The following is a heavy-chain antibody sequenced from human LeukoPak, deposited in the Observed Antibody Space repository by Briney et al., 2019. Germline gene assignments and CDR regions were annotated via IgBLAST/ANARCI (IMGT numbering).Heavy chain of an antibody. Sequence: GASVKVSCKASGYTFTGYYIHWVRQAPGQGLEWMGWINPNSGGTNYAQKFQGRVTMTRDTSISTAYMELSRLRSDDTAVYYCAREGDYYGSGRDWFDPWGQGTLVTVSS. CDR3: AREGDYYGSGRDWFDP. V-gene: IGHV1-2*02. CDR2: INPNSGGT. J-gene: IGHJ5*02. CDR1: GYTFTGYY. D-gene: IGHD3-10*01.